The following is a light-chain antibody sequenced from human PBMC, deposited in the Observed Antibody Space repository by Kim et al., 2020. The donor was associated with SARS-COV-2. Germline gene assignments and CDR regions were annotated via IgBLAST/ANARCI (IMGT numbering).Light chain of an antibody. CDR1: QSVSSN. CDR3: QQYNNWPPAT. J-gene: IGKJ1*01. Sequence: EIVMTQSPATLSVSPGERATLSCRASQSVSSNLAWYQQKPGQAPRLLIYGASTRATGIPARFSGCGSGTEFTLTISSLQSEDFAVYYCQQYNNWPPATFGQGTKVDIK. V-gene: IGKV3-15*01. CDR2: GAS.